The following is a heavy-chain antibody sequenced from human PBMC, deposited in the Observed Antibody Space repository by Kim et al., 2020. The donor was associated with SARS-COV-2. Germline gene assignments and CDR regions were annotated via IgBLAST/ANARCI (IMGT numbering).Heavy chain of an antibody. CDR2: ISWNSGSI. J-gene: IGHJ4*01. D-gene: IGHD5-18*01. CDR1: GFTFDDYA. Sequence: GGSLRLSCAASGFTFDDYAMRWVRQAPGKGLEWVSGISWNSGSIGYADSVKGRFTISRDNAKNSLYLQMNSLRAEDTALYYCAKDISGYSYGYYFDYWG. V-gene: IGHV3-9*01. CDR3: AKDISGYSYGYYFDY.